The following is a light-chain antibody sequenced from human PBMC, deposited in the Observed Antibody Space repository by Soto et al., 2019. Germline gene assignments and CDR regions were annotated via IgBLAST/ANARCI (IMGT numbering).Light chain of an antibody. J-gene: IGKJ4*01. Sequence: EIVLTQSPATLSLSPGERATLSCRASQCVSSYLAWYQQKPGQAPRLLIYDAYNRPTGIPARFSGSGSGTDFTLTISSLEPEDFAVYYCQQRSNWPPLTCGGGTKVEIK. CDR2: DAY. CDR1: QCVSSY. V-gene: IGKV3-11*01. CDR3: QQRSNWPPLT.